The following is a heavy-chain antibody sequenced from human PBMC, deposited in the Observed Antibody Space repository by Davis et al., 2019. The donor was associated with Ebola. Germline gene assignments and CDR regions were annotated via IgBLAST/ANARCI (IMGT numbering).Heavy chain of an antibody. D-gene: IGHD6-13*01. CDR1: GGSIISSSSY. Sequence: MPSETLSLTCTVSGGSIISSSSYWGWIRQPPRKGLEWIGSIYYSGITYYNPSLKSRVTISVDTSKNQFSLKLRSVTAADTGVYYCARAPRYNSRLGWFDPWGLGTLVTASS. CDR2: IYYSGIT. J-gene: IGHJ5*02. CDR3: ARAPRYNSRLGWFDP. V-gene: IGHV4-39*01.